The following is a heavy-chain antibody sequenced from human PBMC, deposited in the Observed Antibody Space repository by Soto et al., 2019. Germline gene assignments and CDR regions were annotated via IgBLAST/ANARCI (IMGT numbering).Heavy chain of an antibody. J-gene: IGHJ4*02. CDR3: VRVTGAERH. D-gene: IGHD7-27*01. V-gene: IGHV3-53*01. CDR2: IYNHGQI. CDR1: GFIVSRSH. Sequence: EVQLVESGGGLTQPGGSLRLSCVVSGFIVSRSHMMWVRKAPGKGLEGVSVIYNHGQINYVDPVKGRFTIARENSKNTIYLQMNSLKVEDTAVYYCVRVTGAERHWGQGALVTVSS.